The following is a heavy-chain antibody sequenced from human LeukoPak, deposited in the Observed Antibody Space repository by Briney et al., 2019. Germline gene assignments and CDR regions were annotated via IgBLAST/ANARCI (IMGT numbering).Heavy chain of an antibody. D-gene: IGHD5-18*01. J-gene: IGHJ4*02. CDR1: GGSISSYY. V-gene: IGHV4-59*01. CDR2: IYYSGST. Sequence: ASETLSLTCTVSGGSISSYYWSWIRQPPGKGLEWIGYIYYSGSTNYNPSLKSRVTISVDTSKNQFSLKLSSVTAADTAVYYCASLRVDTAMVTVDYWGQGTLVTVSS. CDR3: ASLRVDTAMVTVDY.